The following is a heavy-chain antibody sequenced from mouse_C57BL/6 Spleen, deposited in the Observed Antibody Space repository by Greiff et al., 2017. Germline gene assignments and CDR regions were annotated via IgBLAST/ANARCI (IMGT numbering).Heavy chain of an antibody. J-gene: IGHJ4*01. V-gene: IGHV7-3*01. Sequence: EVNVVESGGGLVQPGGSLSLSCAASGFTFTDYYMSWVRQPPGKALEWLGFIRNKANGYTTEYSASVKGRFTISRDNSKSILYLQMHALRAEDSATDDCASYGTTVKAMDYWGQGTSVTVSS. CDR1: GFTFTDYY. D-gene: IGHD1-1*01. CDR2: IRNKANGYTT. CDR3: ASYGTTVKAMDY.